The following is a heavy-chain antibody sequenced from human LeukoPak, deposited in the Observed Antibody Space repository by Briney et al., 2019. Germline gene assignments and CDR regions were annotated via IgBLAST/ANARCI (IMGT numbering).Heavy chain of an antibody. J-gene: IGHJ4*02. CDR1: GFTLRSYW. CDR2: INQDGSEK. Sequence: PGGSLRLSCAASGFTLRSYWMTWVRRAPGKGLEWVASINQDGSEKNYVDSVKGRFTISRDNAENSLYLQMNSLRDEDTAVYYCARTRLSCDCWGQGTLVTVSS. V-gene: IGHV3-7*01. CDR3: ARTRLSCDC.